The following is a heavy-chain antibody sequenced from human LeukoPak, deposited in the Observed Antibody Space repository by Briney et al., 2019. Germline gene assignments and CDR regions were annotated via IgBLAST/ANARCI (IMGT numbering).Heavy chain of an antibody. CDR2: ISNNGGYT. CDR3: AKQLGYCSDGSCYFPY. Sequence: GGSLRLSCAVSGFTFSTCAMSWVRQAPGKGLEWVSAISNNGGYTYYADSVQGRFTISRDNSKSTLCLQMNSLRAEDTAVYYCAKQLGYCSDGSCYFPYWGQGTLVTVSS. V-gene: IGHV3-23*01. CDR1: GFTFSTCA. D-gene: IGHD2-15*01. J-gene: IGHJ4*02.